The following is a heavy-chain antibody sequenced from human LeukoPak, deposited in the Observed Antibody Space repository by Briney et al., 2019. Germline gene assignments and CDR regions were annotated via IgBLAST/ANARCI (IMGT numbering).Heavy chain of an antibody. CDR3: ARGGSTDSIHSCSGNCYFLDY. V-gene: IGHV1-2*02. CDR1: GYTFTGNH. J-gene: IGHJ4*02. CDR2: INPNSGGT. Sequence: GASVKVSCKASGYTFTGNHMHWVRQAPGQGLEWMGWINPNSGGTNYAQKFQGRVIMTRDTSISTAYMELSRLGSDDTAVYYCARGGSTDSIHSCSGNCYFLDYWGQGTLVTVSS. D-gene: IGHD2-21*02.